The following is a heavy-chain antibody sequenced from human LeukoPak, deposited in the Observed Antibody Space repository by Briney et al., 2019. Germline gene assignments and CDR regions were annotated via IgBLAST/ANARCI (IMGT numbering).Heavy chain of an antibody. D-gene: IGHD3-22*01. Sequence: ASVNVSCKASGYTSTAYYMHWVRQAPGQGREGMGWINPNSGGKNYAQKFQGRVTMTRDTSISTAYMELSGLRSDDTDLYFCARDSSGYYHGYWGQGTLVTVSS. V-gene: IGHV1-2*02. J-gene: IGHJ1*01. CDR2: INPNSGGK. CDR3: ARDSSGYYHGY. CDR1: GYTSTAYY.